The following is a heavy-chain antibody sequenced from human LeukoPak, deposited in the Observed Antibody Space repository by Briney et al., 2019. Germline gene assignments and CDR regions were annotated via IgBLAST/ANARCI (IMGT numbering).Heavy chain of an antibody. J-gene: IGHJ3*02. CDR1: GYTFTGYY. V-gene: IGHV1-2*02. CDR2: INPNSGGT. CDR3: AREGAHTGAFDI. D-gene: IGHD1-14*01. Sequence: ASVKVSCKASGYTFTGYYMHWVRQAPRQGLEWMGWINPNSGGTNYAQKFQGRVTMTRDTSISTAYMELSRLRSDDTAVYYCAREGAHTGAFDIWGQGTMVTVSS.